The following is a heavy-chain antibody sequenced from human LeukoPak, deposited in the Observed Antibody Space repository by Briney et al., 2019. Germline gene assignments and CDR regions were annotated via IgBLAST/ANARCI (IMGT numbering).Heavy chain of an antibody. J-gene: IGHJ5*02. Sequence: PSETLSLTCAVSGYSISSGYYWGWIRQPPGKGLEWIGRIYHSGSTYYNPSLKSRVTISVDTSKNQFSLKLSSVTAADTAVYYCASQGYCSSTSCYDSWWFDPWGQGTLVTVSS. CDR2: IYHSGST. D-gene: IGHD2-2*01. CDR3: ASQGYCSSTSCYDSWWFDP. CDR1: GYSISSGYY. V-gene: IGHV4-38-2*01.